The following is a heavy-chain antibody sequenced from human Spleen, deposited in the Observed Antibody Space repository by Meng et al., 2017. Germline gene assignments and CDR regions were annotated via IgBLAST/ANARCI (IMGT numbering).Heavy chain of an antibody. CDR3: LKGGWGSIFDY. CDR1: GFTFSTCG. CDR2: IRASDGAT. Sequence: EVKLVESGGGLVQPGGSLRLSCAASGFTFSTCGMTWVRQAAGKGLEWVSTIRASDGATYYADSGKGRFTISRDNSKNTLYLQMSSLRAEDTAVHYCLKGGWGSIFDYWGQGTLVTVFS. V-gene: IGHV3-23*04. D-gene: IGHD2-21*01. J-gene: IGHJ4*01.